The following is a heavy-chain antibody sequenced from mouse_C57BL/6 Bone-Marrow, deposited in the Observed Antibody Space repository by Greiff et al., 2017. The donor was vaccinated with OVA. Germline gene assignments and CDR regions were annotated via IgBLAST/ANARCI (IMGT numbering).Heavy chain of an antibody. Sequence: QVQLQQSGAELVRPGASVTLSCKASGYTFTDYEMHWVKQTPVHGMEWIGAIDPETGGTAYNQKFKGKAILTADKSSSTSFIELRSLTSDDSAVYYCTRDYHGDYWGQGTTLTVSS. CDR3: TRDYHGDY. V-gene: IGHV1-15*01. CDR1: GYTFTDYE. J-gene: IGHJ2*01. D-gene: IGHD1-2*01. CDR2: IDPETGGT.